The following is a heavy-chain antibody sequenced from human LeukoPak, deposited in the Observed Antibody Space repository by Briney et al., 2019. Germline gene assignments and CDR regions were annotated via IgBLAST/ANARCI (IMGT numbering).Heavy chain of an antibody. J-gene: IGHJ4*02. CDR2: IKPDENEK. D-gene: IGHD1-14*01. Sequence: GGSPRLSCAASGFTFSSYWMNWVRQSPGKGLEWVANIKPDENEKFYVDSVKGRFTISRDNAKNSLYLQMNSLRAEDTALYYCTRSPDGFDYWGQGTLVTVSS. CDR1: GFTFSSYW. V-gene: IGHV3-7*03. CDR3: TRSPDGFDY.